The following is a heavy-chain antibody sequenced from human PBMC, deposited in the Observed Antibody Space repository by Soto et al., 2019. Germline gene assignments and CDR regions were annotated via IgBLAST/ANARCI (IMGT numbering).Heavy chain of an antibody. CDR3: ARDNSVIVVAYPLLDN. V-gene: IGHV3-7*05. Sequence: GGSLRLSCAASGFTFSNYWMSWVRQAPGKGLEWVANIKQDGGEEDYVDSVKGRFTISRDNAKNSLYLQMNSLRAEDSAVYYCARDNSVIVVAYPLLDNWGQGTLVTVSS. J-gene: IGHJ4*02. D-gene: IGHD3-22*01. CDR2: IKQDGGEE. CDR1: GFTFSNYW.